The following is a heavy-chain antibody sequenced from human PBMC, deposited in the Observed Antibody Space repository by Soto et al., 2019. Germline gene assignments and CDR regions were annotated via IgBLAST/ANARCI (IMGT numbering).Heavy chain of an antibody. Sequence: PGVSLRLSCAASGFTFSSYSMIWVRQAPGRGPEWVSYIGSITSNKDYANSVKGRFTISRDNAKNTLYLQMNSLRDEDTAVYYCARGGAARPDYWGQGTLVTVSS. J-gene: IGHJ4*02. CDR1: GFTFSSYS. D-gene: IGHD6-6*01. V-gene: IGHV3-48*02. CDR3: ARGGAARPDY. CDR2: IGSITSNK.